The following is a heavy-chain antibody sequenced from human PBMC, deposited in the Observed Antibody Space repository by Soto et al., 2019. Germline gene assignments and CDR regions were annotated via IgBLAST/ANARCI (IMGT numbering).Heavy chain of an antibody. Sequence: ASVKVSCKASGYTFTGYYMHWVRQAPGQGLEWMGWINPNSGGTNYAQKFQGRVTTTRDTSISTAYMELSRLRSDDTAVYYCARDSPFLYYDSSGYYDYWGQGTLVTVSS. CDR3: ARDSPFLYYDSSGYYDY. V-gene: IGHV1-2*02. J-gene: IGHJ4*02. CDR1: GYTFTGYY. D-gene: IGHD3-22*01. CDR2: INPNSGGT.